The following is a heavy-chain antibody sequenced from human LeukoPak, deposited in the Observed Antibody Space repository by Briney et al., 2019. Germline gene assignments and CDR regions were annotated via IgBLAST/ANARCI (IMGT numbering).Heavy chain of an antibody. CDR2: ISWNSRSI. J-gene: IGHJ4*02. CDR3: VKDIFRGTYSGFDY. V-gene: IGHV3-9*01. Sequence: GGSLRLSCTASGFTFDDYAMHWVRQVPGKGLDCVSSISWNSRSIDYADSVKGRFIVSRDNAQNSVSLQMNSLRPEDTAFYYCVKDIFRGTYSGFDYWGQGTLVTVSS. D-gene: IGHD1-26*01. CDR1: GFTFDDYA.